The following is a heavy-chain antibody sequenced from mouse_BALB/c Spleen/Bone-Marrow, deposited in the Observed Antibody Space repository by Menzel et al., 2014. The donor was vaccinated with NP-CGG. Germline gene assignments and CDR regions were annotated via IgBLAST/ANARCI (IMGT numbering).Heavy chain of an antibody. CDR2: INPYNDGT. D-gene: IGHD2-14*01. CDR1: GYTFTSYV. J-gene: IGHJ2*01. Sequence: EVHLVESGPELVKPGASVKMSCKASGYTFTSYVMHWVKQKPGQGLEWIGYINPYNDGTKYNEKFKGMATLTSDRSSSTAYMELSSRTSEDSAVYYCAKGGNYRYDFDYWGQGTTLTVAS. CDR3: AKGGNYRYDFDY. V-gene: IGHV1-14*01.